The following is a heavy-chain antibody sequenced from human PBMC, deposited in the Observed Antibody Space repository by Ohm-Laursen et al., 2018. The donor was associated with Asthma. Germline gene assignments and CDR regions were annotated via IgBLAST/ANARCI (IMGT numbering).Heavy chain of an antibody. CDR1: GFIFSSYG. Sequence: SLRLSCAASGFIFSSYGMHWVRQAPGKGLEWVAVISYDGSNKYYADSVKGRFTISRDNSKNTLYLQMNSLRAEDTAVYYCAKDPGDHIYYYGMDVWGQGTTVTVSS. J-gene: IGHJ6*02. CDR2: ISYDGSNK. D-gene: IGHD4-17*01. CDR3: AKDPGDHIYYYGMDV. V-gene: IGHV3-30*18.